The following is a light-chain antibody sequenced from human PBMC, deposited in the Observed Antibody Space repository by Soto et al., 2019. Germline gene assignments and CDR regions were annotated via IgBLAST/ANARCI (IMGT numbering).Light chain of an antibody. CDR3: LQYVSSPWT. J-gene: IGKJ1*01. Sequence: EIVLTQSAATLSLSPGERATLSCRASQTVGGRYLAWFQQKPGQTPRHLIYGASTRAAAVPDRFSGSGSGTDFSLTIRRLEPEDFAVYYCLQYVSSPWTFGQGTKVEV. V-gene: IGKV3-20*01. CDR2: GAS. CDR1: QTVGGRY.